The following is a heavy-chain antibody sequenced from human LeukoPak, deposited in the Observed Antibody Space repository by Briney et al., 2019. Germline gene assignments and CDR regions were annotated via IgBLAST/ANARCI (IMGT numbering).Heavy chain of an antibody. CDR2: IYYSGST. CDR1: GGSISSGSYY. V-gene: IGHV4-61*01. Sequence: SETLSLTCTVSGGSISSGSYYWSWIRQPPGKGLEWIGYIYYSGSTNYNPSLKSRVTISVDTSKNQFSLKLSSVTAADTAVYYCARGDVRYYGSGSYGYWGQGTLVTVSS. J-gene: IGHJ4*02. CDR3: ARGDVRYYGSGSYGY. D-gene: IGHD3-10*01.